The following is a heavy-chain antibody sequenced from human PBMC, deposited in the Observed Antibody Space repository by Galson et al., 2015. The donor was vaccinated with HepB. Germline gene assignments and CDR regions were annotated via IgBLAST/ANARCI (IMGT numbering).Heavy chain of an antibody. J-gene: IGHJ2*01. D-gene: IGHD3-22*01. Sequence: TLSLTCTVSGGSISSSSYYWGWIRQPPGKGLEWIGSIYYSGSTYYNPSLKSRVTISADTSKNQFSLKLSSVTAADTAVYYCARGPGYYDSSGYDLYWYFDLWGRGTLVTVSS. CDR3: ARGPGYYDSSGYDLYWYFDL. CDR1: GGSISSSSYY. V-gene: IGHV4-39*01. CDR2: IYYSGST.